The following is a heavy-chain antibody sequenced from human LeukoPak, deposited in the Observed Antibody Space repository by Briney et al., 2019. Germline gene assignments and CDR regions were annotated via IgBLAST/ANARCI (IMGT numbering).Heavy chain of an antibody. J-gene: IGHJ4*02. Sequence: SGGSLRLSCTASGFTFRSYVFSWVRQAPGKGLKWVSAISDSGDGTYYGDSVKGRFTISSENSKNTLYLQMNGLGAEDTAVYYCAKAHAIRPFDYWGQGTLVTVSS. CDR1: GFTFRSYV. V-gene: IGHV3-23*01. CDR2: ISDSGDGT. D-gene: IGHD5-12*01. CDR3: AKAHAIRPFDY.